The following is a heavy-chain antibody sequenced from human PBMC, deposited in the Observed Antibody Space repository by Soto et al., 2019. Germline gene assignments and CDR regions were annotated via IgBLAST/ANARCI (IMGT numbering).Heavy chain of an antibody. CDR2: ISSSSSTI. Sequence: GGSLRLSCAASGFTFSSYSMNWVRQAPGKGLEWVSYISSSSSTIYYADSVKGRFTISRDNAKNSLYLQMNSLRAEDTAVYYCAREYSTLNMDVWGKGTTVTVSS. CDR3: AREYSTLNMDV. CDR1: GFTFSSYS. J-gene: IGHJ6*04. D-gene: IGHD6-13*01. V-gene: IGHV3-48*01.